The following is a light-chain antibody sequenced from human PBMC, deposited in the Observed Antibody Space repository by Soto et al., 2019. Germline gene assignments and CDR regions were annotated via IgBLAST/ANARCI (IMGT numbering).Light chain of an antibody. CDR3: QHYNNWPPDRT. CDR2: GAS. J-gene: IGKJ1*01. CDR1: QSVGSN. V-gene: IGKV3-15*01. Sequence: EIVMTQSPAPLSVSPGDRAALSCRASQSVGSNLACYQQKPGQAPRLLIYGASTRATGIPARFSGSGSGTEFNLPLSSLQSEDFAIYFCQHYNNWPPDRTFGQGTKVEIK.